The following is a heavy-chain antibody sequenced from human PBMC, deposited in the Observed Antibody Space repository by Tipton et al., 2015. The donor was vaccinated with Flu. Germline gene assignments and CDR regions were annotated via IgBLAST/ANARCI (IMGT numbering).Heavy chain of an antibody. J-gene: IGHJ1*01. CDR3: ARDLGVAVAGTGGFQH. CDR1: GGSISSYY. D-gene: IGHD6-19*01. Sequence: PGLVKPSETLSLTCTVSGGSISSYYWSWIRQPPGKGLEWIGYIYYSGSTNYNPSLKSRVTISVDTSKNQFSLKLSSVTAADTAVYYCARDLGVAVAGTGGFQHWGQGTLVTVSS. V-gene: IGHV4-59*01. CDR2: IYYSGST.